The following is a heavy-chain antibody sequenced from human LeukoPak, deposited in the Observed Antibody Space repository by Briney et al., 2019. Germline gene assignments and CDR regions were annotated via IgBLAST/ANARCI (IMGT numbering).Heavy chain of an antibody. D-gene: IGHD2-2*01. CDR2: INPNSGGT. CDR3: ARDLPGYCSSTSCYQDF. CDR1: GYTFTGYY. J-gene: IGHJ4*02. V-gene: IGHV1-2*02. Sequence: RASVRVSCTASGYTFTGYYMHWVRQAPGQGLEWMGWINPNSGGTNYAQTFKGRVTMTRDTSISTAYMELSRLRSDDTAVYYCARDLPGYCSSTSCYQDFWGQGTLVTVSS.